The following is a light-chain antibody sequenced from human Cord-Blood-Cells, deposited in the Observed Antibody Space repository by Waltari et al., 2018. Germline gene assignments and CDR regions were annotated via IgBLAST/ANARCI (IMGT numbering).Light chain of an antibody. CDR3: QQYYSTPYS. CDR2: WAC. CDR1: QSVLYSSNNKNY. J-gene: IGKJ2*03. Sequence: DIVMTQSPDSLAVSLGERATINCKSSQSVLYSSNNKNYLAWYQQKPGQPPKLVIYWACTRESGVPDRFSGSGSGTDFTLTISSLQAEDVAVYYCQQYYSTPYSFGQGTKLEIK. V-gene: IGKV4-1*01.